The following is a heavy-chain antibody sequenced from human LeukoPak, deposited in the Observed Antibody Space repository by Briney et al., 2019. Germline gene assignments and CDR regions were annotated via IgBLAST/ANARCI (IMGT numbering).Heavy chain of an antibody. CDR3: ARRPDCSVGSCQGY. D-gene: IGHD2-15*01. CDR2: IYTSGST. CDR1: GGSISSGSYY. V-gene: IGHV4-61*02. J-gene: IGHJ4*02. Sequence: PSETLSVTCTVSGGSISSGSYYWSWIRQPAGKGLEWIGRIYTSGSTNYPPSLKSRVTISVDPSRNQISLKLSSVTAADMAVYYCARRPDCSVGSCQGYWGQRTLVTVSS.